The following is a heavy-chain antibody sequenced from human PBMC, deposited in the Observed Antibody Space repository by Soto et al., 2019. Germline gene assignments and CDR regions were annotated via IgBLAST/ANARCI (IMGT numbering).Heavy chain of an antibody. CDR1: GYTLTELS. J-gene: IGHJ6*02. Sequence: GASVKVSCKVSGYTLTELSMHWVRQAPGKGLEWMGGFDPEDGETIYAQKFQGRVTMTEDTSTDTAYMELSRLRSDDTAVYYCAREWVVVAAKNYYYYYGMDVWGQGTTVTVSS. CDR3: AREWVVVAAKNYYYYYGMDV. D-gene: IGHD2-15*01. CDR2: FDPEDGET. V-gene: IGHV1-24*01.